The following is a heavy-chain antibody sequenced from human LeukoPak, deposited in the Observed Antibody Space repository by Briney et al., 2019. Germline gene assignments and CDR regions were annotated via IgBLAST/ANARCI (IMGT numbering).Heavy chain of an antibody. J-gene: IGHJ4*02. CDR1: GGSISSGSYY. CDR2: IYTSGST. Sequence: SSQTLSLTCTVSGGSISSGSYYWSWIRQPAGKGLEWIGRIYTSGSTNYNPSLKSRVTISVDTSKNQFSLKLSSVTAADTAVYYCARDFPFQVRATMTDYWGQGTLVTVSS. CDR3: ARDFPFQVRATMTDY. D-gene: IGHD3-22*01. V-gene: IGHV4-61*02.